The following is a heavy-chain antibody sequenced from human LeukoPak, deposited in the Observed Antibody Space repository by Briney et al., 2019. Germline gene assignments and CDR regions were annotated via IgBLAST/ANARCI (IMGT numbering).Heavy chain of an antibody. J-gene: IGHJ4*01. CDR3: ARDAQRGFDYSNSLKY. CDR2: IWSDGTNR. CDR1: GFIFSHHG. V-gene: IGHV3-33*01. D-gene: IGHD4-11*01. Sequence: PGGSLRLSCAASGFIFSHHGVHWVRQAPGKGLEWVAVIWSDGTNRFYGGCVKGRFTISRDNSQNAVFLQMNSLRVEDTAMYYCARDAQRGFDYSNSLKYWGHGTLVTVSS.